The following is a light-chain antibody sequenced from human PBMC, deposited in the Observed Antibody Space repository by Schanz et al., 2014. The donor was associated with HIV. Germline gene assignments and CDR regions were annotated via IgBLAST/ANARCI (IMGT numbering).Light chain of an antibody. V-gene: IGLV2-14*03. CDR1: SSDVGGYNY. CDR2: DVT. CDR3: STYTTSKTWV. J-gene: IGLJ3*02. Sequence: QSALTQPRSVSGSPGQSVTISCTGTSSDVGGYNYVSWYQQHPGKAPRLLVYDVTNRPSGVSSRFSGSKSGNTASLTISGLQPEDEADYYCSTYTTSKTWVFGGGTKLTVL.